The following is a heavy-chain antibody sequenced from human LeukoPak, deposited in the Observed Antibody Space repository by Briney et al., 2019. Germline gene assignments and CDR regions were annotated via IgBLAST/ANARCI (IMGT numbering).Heavy chain of an antibody. CDR1: GGSISSSSYY. Sequence: SETLSLTCTVSGGSISSSSYYWGWIRQPLGKGLEWIGSIYYSGSTYYNPSLKSRVTISVDTSKNQFSLKLSSVTAADTAVYYCARSPRVGYCSSTSCYRGYFDYWGQGTLVTVSS. CDR3: ARSPRVGYCSSTSCYRGYFDY. D-gene: IGHD2-2*01. J-gene: IGHJ4*02. CDR2: IYYSGST. V-gene: IGHV4-39*07.